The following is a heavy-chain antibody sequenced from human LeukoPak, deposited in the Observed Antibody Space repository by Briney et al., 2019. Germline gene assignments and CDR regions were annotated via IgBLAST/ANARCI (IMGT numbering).Heavy chain of an antibody. V-gene: IGHV3-7*01. J-gene: IGHJ4*02. CDR1: GLTFSRSW. Sequence: GGSLRLSCAVSGLTFSRSWMDWVRQAPGKGLEWVASINPDGNKKYSADSVKGRFTISRDNAENSLYLQMNSLRVEDTAFYYCARDLAYSRLDYWGQGMLVTVSS. D-gene: IGHD5-18*01. CDR3: ARDLAYSRLDY. CDR2: INPDGNKK.